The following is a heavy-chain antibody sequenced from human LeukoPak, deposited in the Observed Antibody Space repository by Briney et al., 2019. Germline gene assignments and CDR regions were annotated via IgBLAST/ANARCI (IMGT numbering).Heavy chain of an antibody. CDR1: GFTLNGYW. CDR3: ARVATGSYDWFDP. D-gene: IGHD3-10*01. J-gene: IGHJ5*02. CDR2: INSDGSTT. V-gene: IGHV3-74*01. Sequence: PGGSLGLSCAAPGFTLNGYWMHWVRQAPGKGLVWVSRINSDGSTTSYADSVKDRFTISRDNSKNTLYLQMNSLRAEDTAVYFCARVATGSYDWFDPWGQGTLVTVSS.